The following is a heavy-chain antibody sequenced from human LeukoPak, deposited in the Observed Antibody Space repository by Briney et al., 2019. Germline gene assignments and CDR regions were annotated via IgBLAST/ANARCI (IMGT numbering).Heavy chain of an antibody. CDR3: ARNGGNSDVDY. CDR1: GDSISSSNW. V-gene: IGHV4-4*02. J-gene: IGHJ4*02. Sequence: ASGTLSLTCAVSGDSISSSNWWTWVRQPPGKGLEWIGEIYPSGSTNYNPSPKSRVTISVDKSKNQFSLKLSSVTAADTAVYYCARNGGNSDVDYWGQGTLVTVYS. D-gene: IGHD4-23*01. CDR2: IYPSGST.